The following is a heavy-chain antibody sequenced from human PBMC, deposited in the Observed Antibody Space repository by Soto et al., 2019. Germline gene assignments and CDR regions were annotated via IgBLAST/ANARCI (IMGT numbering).Heavy chain of an antibody. Sequence: SETLSLTCTVSGASMNNYYGSWVRQPPGKGLEWIGYMYYSGGSNSNPSLKGRVTISVDTSKNQISLKLTSVTAADTAVYYCVRSGHSFGGIMWGQGTLVTVSS. CDR3: VRSGHSFGGIM. J-gene: IGHJ4*02. CDR2: MYYSGGS. D-gene: IGHD3-16*01. CDR1: GASMNNYY. V-gene: IGHV4-59*01.